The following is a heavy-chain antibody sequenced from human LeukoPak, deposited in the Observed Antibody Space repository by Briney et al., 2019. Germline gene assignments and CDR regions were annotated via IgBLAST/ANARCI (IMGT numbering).Heavy chain of an antibody. Sequence: GGSLRLSCAASGFTFSSYGMHWVRQAPGKGLEWVAVISYDGSNKYYADSVKGRFTISRDNSKNTLYLQMNSLRAEDTAVYYCAKDPTPRLWFGEGAFDIWGQGTMVTVSS. D-gene: IGHD3-10*01. CDR3: AKDPTPRLWFGEGAFDI. V-gene: IGHV3-30*18. CDR2: ISYDGSNK. CDR1: GFTFSSYG. J-gene: IGHJ3*02.